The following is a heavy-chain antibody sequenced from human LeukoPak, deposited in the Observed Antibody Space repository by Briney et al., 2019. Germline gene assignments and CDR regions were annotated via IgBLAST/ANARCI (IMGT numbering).Heavy chain of an antibody. V-gene: IGHV1-69*06. CDR1: GGTFSSYG. D-gene: IGHD5-24*01. CDR2: IIPIFGTA. Sequence: ASVEVSCKASGGTFSSYGISWVRQAPGQGLEWMGGIIPIFGTANYAQKFQGRVTITADKSTSTAYMELSSLRFEDTAIYYCAKTPVGMVTLDYWGQGTLVTVSS. J-gene: IGHJ4*02. CDR3: AKTPVGMVTLDY.